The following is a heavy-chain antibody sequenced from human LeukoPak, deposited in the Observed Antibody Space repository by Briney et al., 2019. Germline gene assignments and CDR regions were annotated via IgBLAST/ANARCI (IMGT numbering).Heavy chain of an antibody. J-gene: IGHJ4*02. D-gene: IGHD6-19*01. CDR3: AKEHSSGWYLMTADY. CDR2: ISWNSGTI. V-gene: IGHV3-9*01. Sequence: PGGSLRLSCAASGFTFDDYAMHWVRQAPGKGLEWVSGISWNSGTIHYADSVKGRFTTSRDNAKNSLYLQMNSLRAEDTALYYCAKEHSSGWYLMTADYWDQGTLVTVSS. CDR1: GFTFDDYA.